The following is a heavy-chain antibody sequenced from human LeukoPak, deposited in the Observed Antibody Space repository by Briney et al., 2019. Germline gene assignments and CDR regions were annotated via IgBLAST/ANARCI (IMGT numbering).Heavy chain of an antibody. CDR1: GFTFSSYN. CDR2: ISSTSRYI. D-gene: IGHD3-9*01. CDR3: ARASGFNYYFDC. V-gene: IGHV3-21*01. Sequence: GGSLRLSCAASGFTFSSYNMNLVRQAPGKGLEWVSFISSTSRYIYYADSVKGRFTISRDNAKNSRYLQMNSLRADDTAVYYCARASGFNYYFDCWGQGALVTVSS. J-gene: IGHJ4*02.